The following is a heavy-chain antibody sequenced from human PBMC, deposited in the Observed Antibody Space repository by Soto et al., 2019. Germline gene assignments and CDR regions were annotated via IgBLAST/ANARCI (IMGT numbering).Heavy chain of an antibody. CDR2: INPSGGTT. J-gene: IGHJ4*02. V-gene: IGHV1-46*01. CDR1: GYTFTTYF. D-gene: IGHD4-4*01. CDR3: ARYDYNGYYFDY. Sequence: ASVKVSFKASGYTFTTYFMHWVRQVPGQGLEWMGIINPSGGTTSYAQKFQGRVTMTRDTSTTTVYMELSSLKSEDTAVYYCARYDYNGYYFDYWGQGTLVTVSS.